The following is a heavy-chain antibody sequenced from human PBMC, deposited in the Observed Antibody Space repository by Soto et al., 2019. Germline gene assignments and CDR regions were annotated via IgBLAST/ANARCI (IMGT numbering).Heavy chain of an antibody. CDR1: GFTFSSYA. J-gene: IGHJ4*02. D-gene: IGHD6-19*01. V-gene: IGHV3-23*01. CDR2: ISGSGGST. CDR3: AKDQIAVADLGVPFDY. Sequence: GESLKISCAASGFTFSSYAMSWVRQAPGKGLEWVSAISGSGGSTYYADSVKGRFTISRDNSKNTLYLQMNSLRAEDTAVYYCAKDQIAVADLGVPFDYWGQGTLVTVSS.